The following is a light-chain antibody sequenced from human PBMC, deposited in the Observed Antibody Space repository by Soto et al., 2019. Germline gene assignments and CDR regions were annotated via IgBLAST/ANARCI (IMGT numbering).Light chain of an antibody. J-gene: IGLJ2*01. CDR2: RNN. V-gene: IGLV1-47*01. CDR1: SSNIGGNY. CDR3: ASWDDSLSATL. Sequence: QSVLTQPPSASGAPGQRVTISCSGSSSNIGGNYVYWYQQLPGTAPKLLIYRNNQRPSGVPDRFSGSTSDTSASLVISGLRSEDEADYYCASWDDSLSATLFGGGTKVTVL.